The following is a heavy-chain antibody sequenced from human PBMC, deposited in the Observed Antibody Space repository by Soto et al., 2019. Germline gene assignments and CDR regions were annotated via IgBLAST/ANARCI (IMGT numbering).Heavy chain of an antibody. V-gene: IGHV4-59*01. CDR3: ASYGSGSYYTPLYYFDY. D-gene: IGHD3-10*01. CDR2: IYYSGST. Sequence: PSETLSLTCTVSGGSISSYYWSWSLQPPWKGLEWIGYIYYSGSTNYSPSLKSRVTISVDTSKNQFSLKLSSVTAADTAVYYCASYGSGSYYTPLYYFDYWGQGTLVTVSS. CDR1: GGSISSYY. J-gene: IGHJ4*02.